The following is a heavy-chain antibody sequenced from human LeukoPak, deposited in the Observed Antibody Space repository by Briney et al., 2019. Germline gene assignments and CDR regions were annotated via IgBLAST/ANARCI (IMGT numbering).Heavy chain of an antibody. D-gene: IGHD2-15*01. CDR3: ARVLRYCSGGNCYSGGLGYMDV. V-gene: IGHV3-7*03. CDR2: IKQDGSEK. J-gene: IGHJ6*03. Sequence: GGSLRLSCAASGFSFGHYWMSWVRQAPGKGLEWVANIKQDGSEKYYVDSVKGRFTISRDNAKNSLFLQMNSLRAEDTAVYYCARVLRYCSGGNCYSGGLGYMDVWGKGTTVTISS. CDR1: GFSFGHYW.